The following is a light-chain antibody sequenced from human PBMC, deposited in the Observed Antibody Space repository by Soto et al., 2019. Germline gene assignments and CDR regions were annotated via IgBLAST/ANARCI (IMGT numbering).Light chain of an antibody. V-gene: IGLV2-23*01. Sequence: QSVLTQPASVSGSPGQSITISCTGTNSDVGSYYLVSWYQQHPGKAPKLMIYEGSKRPSGVSSRFSGSKSDNTASLTISGLQTEDEADYYCCTYAADSTFVIFGGGTKVTVL. J-gene: IGLJ2*01. CDR3: CTYAADSTFVI. CDR2: EGS. CDR1: NSDVGSYYL.